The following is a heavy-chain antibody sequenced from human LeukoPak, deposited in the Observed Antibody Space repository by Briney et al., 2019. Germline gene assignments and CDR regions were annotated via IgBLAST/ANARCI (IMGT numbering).Heavy chain of an antibody. V-gene: IGHV3-33*01. Sequence: GGSLRLSCAASEFTFTTYGMHWVRQAPGKGLEWVAFIYYDGSNIYYADYVKGRFTISRDISKNTLYLQMDSLRAEDTAIYYCARDWKTNSFDYWGQGTLDSVSS. J-gene: IGHJ4*01. CDR2: IYYDGSNI. CDR1: EFTFTTYG. D-gene: IGHD1-1*01. CDR3: ARDWKTNSFDY.